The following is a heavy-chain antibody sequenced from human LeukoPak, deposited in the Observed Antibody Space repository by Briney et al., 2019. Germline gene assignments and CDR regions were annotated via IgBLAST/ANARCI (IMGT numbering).Heavy chain of an antibody. CDR1: GFTFSNYG. CDR3: AKRPGTFDAFDV. J-gene: IGHJ3*01. Sequence: PGGSLRLSCAASGFTFSNYGMSWVRQAPGKGLEWVSTISGSGGRTYYADSVKGRFTISRDNSKNTLYLQMDSLGAEDTAVYYCAKRPGTFDAFDVWGQGTMVTVSS. CDR2: ISGSGGRT. V-gene: IGHV3-23*01. D-gene: IGHD1-14*01.